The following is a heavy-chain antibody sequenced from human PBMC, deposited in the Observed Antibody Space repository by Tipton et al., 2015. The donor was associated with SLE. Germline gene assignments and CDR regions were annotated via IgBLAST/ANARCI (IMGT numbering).Heavy chain of an antibody. D-gene: IGHD6-13*01. CDR3: ARLSSSWFY. CDR2: IYPGDSDT. Sequence: QLVQSGPEVKKPGESLKISCKASGYIFTTYWIGWVRQVSGKGLQYMGIIYPGDSDTTYSPSFQGQVTISADQSINTAYLQWDSLKASDTAIYYCARLSSSWFYWGQGTLVTVSS. J-gene: IGHJ4*02. V-gene: IGHV5-51*03. CDR1: GYIFTTYW.